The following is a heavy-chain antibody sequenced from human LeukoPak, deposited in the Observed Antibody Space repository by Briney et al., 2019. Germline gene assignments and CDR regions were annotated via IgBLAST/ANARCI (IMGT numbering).Heavy chain of an antibody. D-gene: IGHD3-22*01. Sequence: SETLSLTCTVSGGSISSYYWSWIRQPPGKGLEWIGYIYYSGSTNYNPSLKSRVTISVDTSKNQFSLKLSSVTAADTAVYYCARDKPSYYYDSSGYLDVWGKGTTVTISS. CDR3: ARDKPSYYYDSSGYLDV. J-gene: IGHJ6*03. V-gene: IGHV4-59*01. CDR2: IYYSGST. CDR1: GGSISSYY.